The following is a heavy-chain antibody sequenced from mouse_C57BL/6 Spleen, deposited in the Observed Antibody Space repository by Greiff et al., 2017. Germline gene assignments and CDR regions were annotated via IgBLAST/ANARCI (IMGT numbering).Heavy chain of an antibody. J-gene: IGHJ4*01. Sequence: EVQRVESGGGLVQPKGSLKLSCAASGFSFNTYAMNWVRQAPGKGLEWVARIRSKSNNYATYYADSVKDRFTISRDDSESMLYLQMNNLKTEDTAMYYCVGEYDYDDYYYAMDYWGQGTSVTVSS. CDR3: VGEYDYDDYYYAMDY. V-gene: IGHV10-1*01. D-gene: IGHD2-4*01. CDR1: GFSFNTYA. CDR2: IRSKSNNYAT.